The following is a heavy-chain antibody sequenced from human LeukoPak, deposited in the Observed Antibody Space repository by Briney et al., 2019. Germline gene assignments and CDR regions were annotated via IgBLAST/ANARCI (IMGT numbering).Heavy chain of an antibody. CDR2: ISYDGRSK. CDR1: GFTFSSYS. CDR3: AKDLRFSCTSTNCFFDY. J-gene: IGHJ4*02. Sequence: GKSLRLSCAASGFTFSSYSIHWVRQPLGKGLEWVALISYDGRSKYYADSVNGRFTISRDNSKETLYLQMDSLRIEDTAVYYCAKDLRFSCTSTNCFFDYWGQGTLVTVSS. V-gene: IGHV3-30*04. D-gene: IGHD2-2*01.